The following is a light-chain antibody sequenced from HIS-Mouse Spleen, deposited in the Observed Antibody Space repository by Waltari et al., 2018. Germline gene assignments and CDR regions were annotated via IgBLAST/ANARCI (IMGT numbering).Light chain of an antibody. Sequence: DIQLTLSPSFLSASVGYRVTITCRASQGISSYLSWYQQKPGKAPKLLIYAASTLQSGVPSRFSGSGSGTEFTLTISSLQPEDFATYDCQQHNSYPPTFGQGTKVEIK. V-gene: IGKV1-9*01. CDR1: QGISSY. CDR2: AAS. J-gene: IGKJ1*01. CDR3: QQHNSYPPT.